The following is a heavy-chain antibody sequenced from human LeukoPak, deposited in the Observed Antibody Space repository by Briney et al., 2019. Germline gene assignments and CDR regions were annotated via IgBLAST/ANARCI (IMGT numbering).Heavy chain of an antibody. CDR2: INHSGST. CDR1: GGSFSGYY. J-gene: IGHJ4*02. V-gene: IGHV4-34*01. CDR3: ARVLGWSGYFYFDY. D-gene: IGHD3-3*01. Sequence: SETLSLTCAVYGGSFSGYYWSWIRQPPGKGLEWIGEINHSGSTSYNPSLKSRVTISVDTSKNQFSLKLSSVTAADTAVYYCARVLGWSGYFYFDYWGQGTLVTVSS.